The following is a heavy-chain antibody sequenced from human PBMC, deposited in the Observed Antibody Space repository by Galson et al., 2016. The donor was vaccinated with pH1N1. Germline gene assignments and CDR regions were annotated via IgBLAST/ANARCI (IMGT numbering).Heavy chain of an antibody. CDR1: GFTFINYA. Sequence: SLRLSCAASGFTFINYAMNWVRQAPGKGLEWVSTISGSVAATYYADSVKGRFIISRDNPRNTLYLQMNSLRAEDTALYYCVRAIGAAGGYWGQGTLVTVSS. V-gene: IGHV3-23*01. CDR3: VRAIGAAGGY. CDR2: ISGSVAAT. D-gene: IGHD6-13*01. J-gene: IGHJ4*02.